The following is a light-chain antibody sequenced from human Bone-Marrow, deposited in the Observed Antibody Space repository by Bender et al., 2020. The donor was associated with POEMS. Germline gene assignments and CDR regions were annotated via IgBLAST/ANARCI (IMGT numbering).Light chain of an antibody. V-gene: IGLV2-8*01. Sequence: QSALTQPASVSGSPGQSITISCTGTNSDVGRYNHVSWYQQHPGKAPKLVIHEVNKRPSGVPVRFSASKSCNTASLTVFGLQAEDEADYYCCSYEGVGVFGTGNKVTVL. J-gene: IGLJ1*01. CDR3: CSYEGVGV. CDR2: EVN. CDR1: NSDVGRYNH.